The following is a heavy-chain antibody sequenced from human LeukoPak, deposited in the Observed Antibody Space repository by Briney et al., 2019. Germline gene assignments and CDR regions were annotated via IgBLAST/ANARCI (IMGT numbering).Heavy chain of an antibody. D-gene: IGHD6-6*01. Sequence: SETLSLTCTLSGGSISSRYWSWIRQPPGKGLEWIGSIYYSGGTNYNPSLQGRVSISVDTSRIQFSLKLSSVTAADTAVYYCARWQYTISSGWFDPWGQGTLVTVSS. CDR1: GGSISSRY. CDR2: IYYSGGT. CDR3: ARWQYTISSGWFDP. J-gene: IGHJ5*02. V-gene: IGHV4-59*08.